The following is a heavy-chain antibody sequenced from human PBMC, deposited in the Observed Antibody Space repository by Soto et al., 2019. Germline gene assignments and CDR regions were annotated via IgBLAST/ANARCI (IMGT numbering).Heavy chain of an antibody. D-gene: IGHD3-9*01. Sequence: PGGSLRLSCAASGFTFSSYSMNWVRQAPGKGLEWVSYISSSSSTIYYADSVKGRFTISRDNAKNSLYLKMNSLRDEDTAEYYCARDLEGDILTVMDVWGQGTTVTVSS. J-gene: IGHJ6*02. V-gene: IGHV3-48*02. CDR1: GFTFSSYS. CDR3: ARDLEGDILTVMDV. CDR2: ISSSSSTI.